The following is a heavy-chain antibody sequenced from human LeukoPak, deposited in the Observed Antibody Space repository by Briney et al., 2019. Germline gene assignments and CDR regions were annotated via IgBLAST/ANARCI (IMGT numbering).Heavy chain of an antibody. CDR2: MSGSGGST. D-gene: IGHD4-17*01. CDR1: GFTFSSNA. Sequence: WGSLRLSCAASGFTFSSNAMSWVRQAPGKGLEWVSSMSGSGGSTYYADSVKGRFTISRDDSKNTLYLQMNSLRAEDAAVYYCARVRYGELDVWGQGTTVTVSS. V-gene: IGHV3-23*01. CDR3: ARVRYGELDV. J-gene: IGHJ6*02.